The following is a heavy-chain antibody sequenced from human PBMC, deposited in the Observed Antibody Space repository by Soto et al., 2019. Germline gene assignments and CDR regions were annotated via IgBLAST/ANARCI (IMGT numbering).Heavy chain of an antibody. CDR2: IYHSGST. V-gene: IGHV4-38-2*01. Sequence: PSETLSLTCAISGYSISSGYYWGWIRQPPGKGLEWIGSIYHSGSTYYNPSLKSRVTISVDTSKNQFSLKLSSVTAADTAVYYCANYYYDSSGPHYWGQGTLVTVSS. J-gene: IGHJ4*02. D-gene: IGHD3-22*01. CDR3: ANYYYDSSGPHY. CDR1: GYSISSGYY.